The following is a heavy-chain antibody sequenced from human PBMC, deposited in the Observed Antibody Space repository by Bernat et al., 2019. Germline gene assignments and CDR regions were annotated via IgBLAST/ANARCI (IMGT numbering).Heavy chain of an antibody. V-gene: IGHV4-30-4*01. J-gene: IGHJ5*02. Sequence: QVQLQESGPGLVKPSQTLSLTCTVSGGSISSGDYYWSWIRQPPGKGLEWIAYIYYSESTYYNSSLNILVTISVDTSKNQISLKLSSVTAADTAVYYCARWGWPRFDPWGQGILVTVAS. CDR2: IYYSEST. CDR1: GGSISSGDYY. CDR3: ARWGWPRFDP. D-gene: IGHD5-24*01.